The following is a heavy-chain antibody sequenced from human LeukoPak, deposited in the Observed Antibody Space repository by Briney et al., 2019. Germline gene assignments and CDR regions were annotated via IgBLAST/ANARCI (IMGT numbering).Heavy chain of an antibody. Sequence: GGSLRLSCAASGLTFSSHRMHWVRQAPGKGLVWVTRISSDGSSTTYADSVKGRFTISRDNAKNTLYLQMSSLRAEDTAMYYCARISLSGWVNDHWGQGTLVTVSS. J-gene: IGHJ4*02. D-gene: IGHD6-19*01. V-gene: IGHV3-74*01. CDR2: ISSDGSST. CDR1: GLTFSSHR. CDR3: ARISLSGWVNDH.